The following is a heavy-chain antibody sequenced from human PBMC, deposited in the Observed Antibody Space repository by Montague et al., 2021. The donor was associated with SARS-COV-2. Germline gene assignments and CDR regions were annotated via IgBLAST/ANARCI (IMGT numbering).Heavy chain of an antibody. CDR1: GDSISSYY. J-gene: IGHJ3*02. Sequence: SETLSLTCSVSGDSISSYYYNWIRQTPGKGLEWIGYAYYVPSTNXANTNSNPSLKRRITMSLDTSENQFSLKLSSVTAADTAVYYCARTWRFGQSYGLDIWGQGTMVTVSS. D-gene: IGHD3-16*01. CDR3: ARTWRFGQSYGLDI. V-gene: IGHV4-59*01. CDR2: AYYVPSTNXANT.